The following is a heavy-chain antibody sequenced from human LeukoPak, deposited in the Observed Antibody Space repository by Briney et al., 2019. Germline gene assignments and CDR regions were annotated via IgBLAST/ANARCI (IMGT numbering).Heavy chain of an antibody. Sequence: KPGGSLRLSCAASGFTFSDYYMNWIRQAPGKGLEWVSYISSSGSTISYADSVKGRFTVPRDNAKNSLYLQMNSLRAEDTAVYYCARSILPAANAIDYWGQGTLVTVSS. D-gene: IGHD2-2*01. CDR3: ARSILPAANAIDY. CDR2: ISSSGSTI. J-gene: IGHJ4*02. CDR1: GFTFSDYY. V-gene: IGHV3-11*04.